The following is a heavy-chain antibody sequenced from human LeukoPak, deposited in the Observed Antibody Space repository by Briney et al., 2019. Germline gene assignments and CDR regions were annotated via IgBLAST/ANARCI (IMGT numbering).Heavy chain of an antibody. J-gene: IGHJ4*02. D-gene: IGHD1-26*01. CDR2: ISGSGGST. CDR3: AKDESGSYYSYFDY. Sequence: GGSLRLSCAASGFTFSSYAMSWVRQAPGKGLEWVSAISGSGGSTYYADSVKGRFTISRDNPKNTLYLQMNSLRAEDTAVYYCAKDESGSYYSYFDYWGQGTLVTVSS. V-gene: IGHV3-23*01. CDR1: GFTFSSYA.